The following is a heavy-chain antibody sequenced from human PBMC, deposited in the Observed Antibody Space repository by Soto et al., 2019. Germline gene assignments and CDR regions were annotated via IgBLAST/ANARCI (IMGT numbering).Heavy chain of an antibody. CDR1: GFTFSSYG. Sequence: GGSLRLSCAASGFTFSSYGMHWVRQAPGKGLEWVAVISYDGSNKYYADFVKGRFTISRDNSKNTLYLQMNSLRAEDTAVYYCAKAALGELSAPLDYWGQGTLVTVSS. J-gene: IGHJ4*02. V-gene: IGHV3-30*18. CDR2: ISYDGSNK. D-gene: IGHD3-16*02. CDR3: AKAALGELSAPLDY.